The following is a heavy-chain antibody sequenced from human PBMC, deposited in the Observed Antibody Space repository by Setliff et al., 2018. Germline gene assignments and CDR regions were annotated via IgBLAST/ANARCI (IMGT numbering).Heavy chain of an antibody. CDR1: GASISSHY. V-gene: IGHV4-59*11. Sequence: SETLSLTCTVSGASISSHYWSWIRQPPGKGLEWIGSMYYTGSTNYNPSLKSRVTISVDTSKNQFSLKLSSVTAADTAVYYCAREGGGNSGGFDYWGQGTLVTVSS. D-gene: IGHD2-21*02. CDR2: MYYTGST. J-gene: IGHJ4*02. CDR3: AREGGGNSGGFDY.